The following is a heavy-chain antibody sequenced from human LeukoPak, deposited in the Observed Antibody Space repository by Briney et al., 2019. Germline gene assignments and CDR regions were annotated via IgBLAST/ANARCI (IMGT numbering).Heavy chain of an antibody. D-gene: IGHD6-6*01. CDR1: EVAFSRYA. V-gene: IGHV3-23*01. J-gene: IGHJ6*03. CDR3: AKMARSSRYYYFFMEV. CDR2: ISGSGNST. Sequence: GGSLRLSCAASEVAFSRYAMSWVRQAPGKGLEWVSTISGSGNSTYYADSAKGRFTVSRDNSNDTMFLHLNTLRAEDTAIYYCAKMARSSRYYYFFMEVWGKGTAVTVSS.